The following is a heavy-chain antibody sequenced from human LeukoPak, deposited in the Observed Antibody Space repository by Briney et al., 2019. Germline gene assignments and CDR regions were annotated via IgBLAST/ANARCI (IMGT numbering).Heavy chain of an antibody. V-gene: IGHV3-23*01. CDR3: ASKPGYSSSWHRFDP. J-gene: IGHJ5*02. CDR2: ISGSGGST. CDR1: GFTFSSYA. Sequence: SCKASGFTFSSYAMSWVRQAPGKGLEWVSAISGSGGSTYYADSVKGRFTISRDNSKNTLYLQMNSLRAEDTAVYYCASKPGYSSSWHRFDPWGQGTLVTVSS. D-gene: IGHD6-13*01.